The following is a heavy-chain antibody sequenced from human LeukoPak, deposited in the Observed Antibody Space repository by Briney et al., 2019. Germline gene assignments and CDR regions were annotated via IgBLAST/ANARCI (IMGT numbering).Heavy chain of an antibody. CDR2: IYTSGST. Sequence: SQTLSLTCTVFGGSISSGSYYWSWIRQPAGKGLEWIGRIYTSGSTNYNPSLKSRVTISVDTSKNQFSLKLSSVTAADTAVYYCARDRSVGATMSVFDYWGQGTLVTVSS. CDR1: GGSISSGSYY. CDR3: ARDRSVGATMSVFDY. J-gene: IGHJ4*02. D-gene: IGHD1-26*01. V-gene: IGHV4-61*02.